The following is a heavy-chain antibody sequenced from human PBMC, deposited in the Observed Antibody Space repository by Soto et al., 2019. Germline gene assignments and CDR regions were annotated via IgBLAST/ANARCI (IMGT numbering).Heavy chain of an antibody. J-gene: IGHJ4*02. D-gene: IGHD3-3*01. CDR1: GYTFTSYG. CDR3: ARGQIQSDFDY. CDR2: ISAYNDNT. Sequence: ASVKVSCKASGYTFTSYGLNWVRQAPGQGLEWMGWISAYNDNTYYAQKVQGRVILTIDGSTSTGSMELRSLISDDTAVYYCARGQIQSDFDYWGQGSLVTVSS. V-gene: IGHV1-18*04.